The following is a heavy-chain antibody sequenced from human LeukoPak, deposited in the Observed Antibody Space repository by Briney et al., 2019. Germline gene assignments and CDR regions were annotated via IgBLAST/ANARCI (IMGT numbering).Heavy chain of an antibody. CDR3: ARDQDDILTGSFDY. D-gene: IGHD3-9*01. J-gene: IGHJ4*02. V-gene: IGHV3-7*01. CDR2: IKQDGSEK. CDR1: GFTVSSNY. Sequence: GGSLRLSCTASGFTVSSNYMSWVRQAPGKGLEWVANIKQDGSEKYYVDSVKGRFTISRDNAKNSLYLQMNSLRAEDTAVYYCARDQDDILTGSFDYWGQGTLVTVSS.